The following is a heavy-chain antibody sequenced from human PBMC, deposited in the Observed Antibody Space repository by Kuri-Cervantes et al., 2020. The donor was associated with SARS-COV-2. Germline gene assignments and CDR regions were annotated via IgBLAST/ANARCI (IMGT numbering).Heavy chain of an antibody. CDR1: GFTFSSYA. J-gene: IGHJ3*02. CDR3: AKLSNWDDAFDI. Sequence: LSLTCAASGFTFSSYAMSWVRQAPGKGLEWVAFIRYDGSNKYYADSVKGRFTISRDNSKNTLYLQMNSLRAEDTAVYYCAKLSNWDDAFDIWGQGTVVTVSS. CDR2: IRYDGSNK. D-gene: IGHD1-1*01. V-gene: IGHV3-30*02.